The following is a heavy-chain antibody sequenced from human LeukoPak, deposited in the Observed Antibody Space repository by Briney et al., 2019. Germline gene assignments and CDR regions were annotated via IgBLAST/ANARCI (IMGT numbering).Heavy chain of an antibody. CDR3: AKHFGVDPEWFDP. Sequence: GGSLRLSCAASGFTFSSYSMNWVRQAPGKGLEWVSYISSSSTIYYADSVKGRFTISRDNAKNSLYLQMNSLRAEDTAVYYCAKHFGVDPEWFDPWGQGTLVTVSS. V-gene: IGHV3-48*01. CDR1: GFTFSSYS. CDR2: ISSSSTI. J-gene: IGHJ5*02. D-gene: IGHD3-3*01.